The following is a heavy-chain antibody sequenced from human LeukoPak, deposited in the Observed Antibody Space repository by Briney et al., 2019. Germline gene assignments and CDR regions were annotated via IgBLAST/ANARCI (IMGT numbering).Heavy chain of an antibody. J-gene: IGHJ3*02. CDR2: IYTCGST. CDR3: ARGDLAYCGGDCPDDAFDI. V-gene: IGHV4-4*07. Sequence: PSETLSLTCTVSGGPISSYYWLWIRQPAAKGVEWIGRIYTCGSTNYNPSLKSRVTMSVDTSKNQFSLKLSSVTAADTAVYYCARGDLAYCGGDCPDDAFDIWGQGTMVTVSS. CDR1: GGPISSYY. D-gene: IGHD2-21*02.